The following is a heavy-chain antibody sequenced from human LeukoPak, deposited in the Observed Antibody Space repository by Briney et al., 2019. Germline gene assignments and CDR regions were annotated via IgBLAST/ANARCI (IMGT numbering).Heavy chain of an antibody. CDR2: IYYSGST. Sequence: SETLSLTCTVSGGSISSSSYYWGWIRQPPGKGLEWIGSIYYSGSTYYNPSLKSRVTISVDTSKNQFSLKLSSVTAADTAVYYCARSSLVVVPAAITVFGSSWSQDGYYFDYWGQGTLVTVSS. V-gene: IGHV4-39*01. CDR1: GGSISSSSYY. J-gene: IGHJ4*02. D-gene: IGHD2-2*01. CDR3: ARSSLVVVPAAITVFGSSWSQDGYYFDY.